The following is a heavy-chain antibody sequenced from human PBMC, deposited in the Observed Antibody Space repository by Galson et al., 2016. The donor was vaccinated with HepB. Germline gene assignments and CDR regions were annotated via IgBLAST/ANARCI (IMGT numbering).Heavy chain of an antibody. V-gene: IGHV3-7*02. CDR2: IKHDGSAK. J-gene: IGHJ4*02. Sequence: SLRLSCAASGFTFSSYWMNWVRQAPGKGLEWVAIIKHDGSAKYYVDSLKGRFTISRDNAKNTLYLQMNSLRAEDTAVYFCARRDIPMANDYWGQGVLVTVSS. CDR1: GFTFSSYW. D-gene: IGHD5-18*01. CDR3: ARRDIPMANDY.